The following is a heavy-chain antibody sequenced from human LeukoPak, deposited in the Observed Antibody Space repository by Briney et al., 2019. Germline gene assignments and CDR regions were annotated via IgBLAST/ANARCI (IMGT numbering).Heavy chain of an antibody. Sequence: SETLSLTCTVSGGSISSSSYYWGWIRQPPGRGLEWIGSIYSRGSTYYNPSLKSRVTISVDTSKNQFSLKLSSVTAADTAVYYCVFAGSETFDYWGQGTLVTVSS. V-gene: IGHV4-39*01. CDR1: GGSISSSSYY. CDR2: IYSRGST. CDR3: VFAGSETFDY. D-gene: IGHD3-10*01. J-gene: IGHJ4*02.